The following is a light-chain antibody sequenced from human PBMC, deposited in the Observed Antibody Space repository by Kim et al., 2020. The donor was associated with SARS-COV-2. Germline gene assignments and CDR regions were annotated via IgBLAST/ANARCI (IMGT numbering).Light chain of an antibody. Sequence: GRRVTLSCSGSSSNVGRHFVNWYQELPGTAPKVFRYNDNQRPTGVPERFSGSRSGTSASLASSGLQSEDEADYYCAAWDVSLNGWVFGRGTQLTV. CDR3: AAWDVSLNGWV. J-gene: IGLJ3*02. CDR1: SSNVGRHF. CDR2: NDN. V-gene: IGLV1-44*01.